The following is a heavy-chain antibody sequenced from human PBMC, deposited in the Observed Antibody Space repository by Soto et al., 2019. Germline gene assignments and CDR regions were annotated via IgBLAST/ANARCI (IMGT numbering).Heavy chain of an antibody. J-gene: IGHJ5*02. Sequence: QITLKESGPTLVKPTQTLTLTCTFSGFSLSTSGVGVGWIRQPPGKALEWLALIYWDDDKRYSPSLKSRLTIPKDTSXXQXVXXMTNMDPVDTATYYCAHTLYCISTSCYAGGNWFDPWGQGTLVTVSS. V-gene: IGHV2-5*02. CDR1: GFSLSTSGVG. CDR3: AHTLYCISTSCYAGGNWFDP. D-gene: IGHD2-2*01. CDR2: IYWDDDK.